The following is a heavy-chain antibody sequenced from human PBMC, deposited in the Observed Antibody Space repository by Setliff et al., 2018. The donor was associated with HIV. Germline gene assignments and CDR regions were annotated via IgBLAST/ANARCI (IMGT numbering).Heavy chain of an antibody. D-gene: IGHD3-10*01. CDR2: ISPATDKT. CDR3: ARRGNYYASAFDY. CDR1: GYTFTSYG. V-gene: IGHV1-18*01. Sequence: ASVKVSCKASGYTFTSYGISWVRQAPGQGLEWMGWISPATDKTNYAQTLQGRLTMTTDTSTSTAYMDLRSLRSDDTAVYYCARRGNYYASAFDYWGQGTLVTVSS. J-gene: IGHJ4*02.